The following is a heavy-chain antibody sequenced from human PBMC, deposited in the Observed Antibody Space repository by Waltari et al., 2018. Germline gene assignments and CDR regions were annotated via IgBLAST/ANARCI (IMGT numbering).Heavy chain of an antibody. J-gene: IGHJ4*02. Sequence: QVQLQESGPGLVKSSETLSLTCTVSGGSISSYYWSWIRQPPGKGLEWIGYIYNSGSTNYNPSLKSRVTRSVDTSKNQLSLKLGSVTAADTAVYYCAIHRPIDEGYFDYWCQGTLVTVSS. CDR3: AIHRPIDEGYFDY. CDR2: IYNSGST. V-gene: IGHV4-59*08. D-gene: IGHD3-9*01. CDR1: GGSISSYY.